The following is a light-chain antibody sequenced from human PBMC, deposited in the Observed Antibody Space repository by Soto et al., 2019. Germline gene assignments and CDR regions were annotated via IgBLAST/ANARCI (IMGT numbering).Light chain of an antibody. CDR1: SSDVGDYNY. J-gene: IGLJ1*01. V-gene: IGLV2-14*01. CDR3: SSYTSSSTPYV. Sequence: QSALTQPASVSGSPGQSITISCTGTSSDVGDYNYVSWYQQHPGKAPKLMIYEVSNRPSGVSNRFSGSKSGNTASLTISGLQAEDEADYYCSSYTSSSTPYVFGTGTKGTVL. CDR2: EVS.